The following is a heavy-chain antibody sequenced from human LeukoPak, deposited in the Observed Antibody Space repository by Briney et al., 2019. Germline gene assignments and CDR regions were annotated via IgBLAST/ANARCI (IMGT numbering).Heavy chain of an antibody. CDR1: GYTFTGYY. Sequence: ASVKVSCKASGYTFTGYYIQWVRQAPGQGLEWMGWINPNNSGTNYARKFQGRVTLTRDTSVSTAYMELSGLRSEDTAVYYCARGRSTGYPYYFEYWGQGTLVTVSS. D-gene: IGHD5-12*01. J-gene: IGHJ4*02. CDR3: ARGRSTGYPYYFEY. V-gene: IGHV1-2*02. CDR2: INPNNSGT.